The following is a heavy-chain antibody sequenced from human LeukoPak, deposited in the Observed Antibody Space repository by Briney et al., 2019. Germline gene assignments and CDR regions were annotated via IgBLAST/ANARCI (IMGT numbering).Heavy chain of an antibody. Sequence: SETLSLTCTVSGGSISSGNYYWGWIRQPPGKGPEWIASLYYSGSTYYNPSLKSRVTISVDTSKNQFSLKLSSVTAADTAVYYCARGPTTLTGFYFDYWGQGTLVTVSS. D-gene: IGHD7-27*01. CDR2: LYYSGST. J-gene: IGHJ4*02. CDR1: GGSISSGNYY. CDR3: ARGPTTLTGFYFDY. V-gene: IGHV4-39*07.